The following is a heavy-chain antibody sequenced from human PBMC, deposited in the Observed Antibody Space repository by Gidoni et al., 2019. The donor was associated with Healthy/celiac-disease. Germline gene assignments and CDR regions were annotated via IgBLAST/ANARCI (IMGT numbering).Heavy chain of an antibody. CDR2: ISLNSGSI. CDR1: GFTFDDYA. CDR3: AKDESSEVVALFDY. D-gene: IGHD2-15*01. Sequence: EVQLVESGGGLVQPGRSLRLSCAASGFTFDDYAMPWVRPAPGKGLEWVSGISLNSGSIGYADSVKGRFTISRDNAKNSLYLQMNSLRAEDTALYYCAKDESSEVVALFDYWGQGTLVTVSS. V-gene: IGHV3-9*01. J-gene: IGHJ4*02.